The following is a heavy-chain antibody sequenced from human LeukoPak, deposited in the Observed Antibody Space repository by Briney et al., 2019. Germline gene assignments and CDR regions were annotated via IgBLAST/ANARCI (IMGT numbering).Heavy chain of an antibody. J-gene: IGHJ4*02. Sequence: SETLYLTCTASGGSISSYYWSWIRQPAGQGLEWIGRIYTSGSTNYNPSLNRRVTMSADTSRTQFSLKLSSVTAADTAVYYCARGMDSSGYYALDYWGQGTLVTVSS. D-gene: IGHD3-22*01. V-gene: IGHV4-4*07. CDR1: GGSISSYY. CDR2: IYTSGST. CDR3: ARGMDSSGYYALDY.